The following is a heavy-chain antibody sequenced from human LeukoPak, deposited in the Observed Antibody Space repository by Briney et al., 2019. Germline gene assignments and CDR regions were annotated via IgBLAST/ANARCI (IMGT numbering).Heavy chain of an antibody. Sequence: GGSLRLSCAASGFTFSSYAMHWVRQAPGKGLECVAVISYDGTNKYYIDSVKGRFTVSRDHSKNTLYLQMNSLRAEDTALYYCAKARGYSYGSLRAYYYGMDVWGQGTTVTVSS. J-gene: IGHJ6*02. V-gene: IGHV3-30*04. CDR2: ISYDGTNK. CDR1: GFTFSSYA. D-gene: IGHD5-18*01. CDR3: AKARGYSYGSLRAYYYGMDV.